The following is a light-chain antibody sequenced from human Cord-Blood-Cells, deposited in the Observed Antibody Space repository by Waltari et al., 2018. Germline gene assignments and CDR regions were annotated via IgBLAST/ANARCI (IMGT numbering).Light chain of an antibody. Sequence: EIVLTQSPGTLSLSPGERAPLSCRASQSVSSSYLAWYQQKPGEAPRLLIYCASSRATRIPDRFSGSGSGTDFTLTISRLEPEDFAVYYCQQYGSSYTFDQGTKLEIK. CDR1: QSVSSSY. CDR2: CAS. V-gene: IGKV3-20*01. J-gene: IGKJ2*01. CDR3: QQYGSSYT.